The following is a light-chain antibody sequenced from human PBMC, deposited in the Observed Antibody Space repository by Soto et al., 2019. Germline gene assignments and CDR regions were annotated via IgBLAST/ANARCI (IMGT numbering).Light chain of an antibody. Sequence: DIQMTQSPSTLSASVGDRVTITCRANQSISSWLAWYQQKPGKAPKHLIYKASSLESGVPSRFSGSGSGTEFTLTISSLQPDDFATYYCQQYNSYSTFGQGTKLEIK. J-gene: IGKJ2*01. CDR1: QSISSW. CDR2: KAS. V-gene: IGKV1-5*03. CDR3: QQYNSYST.